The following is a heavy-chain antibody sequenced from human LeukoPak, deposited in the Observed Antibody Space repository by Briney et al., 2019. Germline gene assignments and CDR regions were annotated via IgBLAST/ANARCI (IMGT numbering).Heavy chain of an antibody. J-gene: IGHJ4*02. Sequence: PGGSLGLFWAASGFTFSSYAMSWGGQAAGKGLEWVSAISRSGGSTYSAGSAKGRFTISRDNSKNPLYLQMNSLRAEDTAVYYCAKGDEKAGSATIGGYWGQGTLVTVSS. CDR1: GFTFSSYA. CDR3: AKGDEKAGSATIGGY. D-gene: IGHD3-16*01. V-gene: IGHV3-23*01. CDR2: ISRSGGST.